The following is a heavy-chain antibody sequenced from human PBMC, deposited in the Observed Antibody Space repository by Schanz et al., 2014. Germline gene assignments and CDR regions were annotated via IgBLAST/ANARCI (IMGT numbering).Heavy chain of an antibody. J-gene: IGHJ5*02. V-gene: IGHV1-18*01. CDR1: GYTFNTYG. CDR2: ISAYTNNT. CDR3: ARDRRRYCSTASCLHDNWFDP. D-gene: IGHD2-2*01. Sequence: QVQLVQSGAEVKKPGASVKVSCKASGYTFNTYGLNWVRQAPGQGLEWMGWISAYTNNTNYAQKVQGRVTMTTDTSTGTACMELRSLRSDDTAVYYCARDRRRYCSTASCLHDNWFDPWGQGTLDIVSS.